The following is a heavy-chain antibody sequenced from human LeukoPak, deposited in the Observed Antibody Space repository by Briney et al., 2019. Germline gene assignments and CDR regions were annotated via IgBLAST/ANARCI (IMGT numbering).Heavy chain of an antibody. D-gene: IGHD3-3*01. V-gene: IGHV3-15*01. J-gene: IGHJ4*02. CDR1: GFTFSDAW. CDR3: ARGYVLRFLEWTGMLDY. Sequence: GESLRLSCATSGFTFSDAWMSWVRQAPGKGLEWIGRIKSKRSGATDYAESVKGRFTISRDNSKNTLYLQMNSLRAEDTAVYYCARGYVLRFLEWTGMLDYWGQGTLVTVSS. CDR2: IKSKRSGAT.